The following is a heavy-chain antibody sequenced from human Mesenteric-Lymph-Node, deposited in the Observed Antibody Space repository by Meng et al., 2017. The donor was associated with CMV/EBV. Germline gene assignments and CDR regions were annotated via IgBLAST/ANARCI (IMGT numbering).Heavy chain of an antibody. J-gene: IGHJ4*02. CDR2: IYYSGSA. CDR1: GGSISHYY. Sequence: SETLSLTCSVSGGSISHYYWSWIRQPPGKGLEWIGYIYYSGSATYNPSLKSRVTISVDTSKNQFSLNLTSVTAADTAVYYCARDAEGADYTNFFFDYWGQGTLVTVSS. CDR3: ARDAEGADYTNFFFDY. D-gene: IGHD4-11*01. V-gene: IGHV4-59*01.